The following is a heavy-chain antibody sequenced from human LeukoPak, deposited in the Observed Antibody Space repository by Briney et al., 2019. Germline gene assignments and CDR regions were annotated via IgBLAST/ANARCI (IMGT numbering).Heavy chain of an antibody. Sequence: SETLSLTCTVSGGSISSYYWSWIRQPPGKGLEWIGYIYYSGSTNYNPSLKSRVTISVDTSKNQFSLKLSSVTAADTAVYYCARRVGKAIAFDDAFDIWGQGTMVTVSS. CDR2: IYYSGST. V-gene: IGHV4-59*08. D-gene: IGHD2/OR15-2a*01. J-gene: IGHJ3*02. CDR3: ARRVGKAIAFDDAFDI. CDR1: GGSISSYY.